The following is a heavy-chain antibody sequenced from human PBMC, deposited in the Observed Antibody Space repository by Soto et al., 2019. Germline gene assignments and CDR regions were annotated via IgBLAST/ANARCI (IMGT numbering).Heavy chain of an antibody. Sequence: ASVKVSCKASGYTFTSYYMHWVRQAPGQGLEWMGIINPSGGSTSYAQKFQGRVTMTRDTSTSTVYMELSSLRSEDTAVYYCARRGGIMITFGGAPIDYWGQGTLVTVSS. J-gene: IGHJ4*02. CDR1: GYTFTSYY. CDR3: ARRGGIMITFGGAPIDY. CDR2: INPSGGST. V-gene: IGHV1-46*03. D-gene: IGHD3-16*01.